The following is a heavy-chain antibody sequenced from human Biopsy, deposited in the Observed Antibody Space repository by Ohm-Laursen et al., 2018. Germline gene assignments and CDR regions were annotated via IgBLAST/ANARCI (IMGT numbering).Heavy chain of an antibody. D-gene: IGHD3-22*01. CDR3: ARFPLGAYDDSGSYRAVEHWYFDL. J-gene: IGHJ2*01. V-gene: IGHV1-69*06. Sequence: VASVKVSCKFSGGTFGNYAISWVRQAPGQGLEWVGSSIPLFNTANYADKFQGRVTLTADKSTTTAYMELSSLGSEDTANYYCARFPLGAYDDSGSYRAVEHWYFDLWGRGTLVTVSS. CDR1: GGTFGNYA. CDR2: SIPLFNTA.